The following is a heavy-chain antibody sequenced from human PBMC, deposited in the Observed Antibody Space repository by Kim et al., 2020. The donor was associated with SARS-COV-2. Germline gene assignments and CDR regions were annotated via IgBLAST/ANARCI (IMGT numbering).Heavy chain of an antibody. CDR2: IIPIFGTA. D-gene: IGHD3-10*01. V-gene: IGHV1-69*13. CDR1: GGTFSSYA. CDR3: ARDREVRGPNEVRYYYYGMDV. J-gene: IGHJ6*02. Sequence: SVKVSCKASGGTFSSYAISWVRQAPGQGLEWMGGIIPIFGTANYAQKFQGRVTITADESTSTAYMELSSLRSEDTAVYYCARDREVRGPNEVRYYYYGMDVWGQGTTVTVSS.